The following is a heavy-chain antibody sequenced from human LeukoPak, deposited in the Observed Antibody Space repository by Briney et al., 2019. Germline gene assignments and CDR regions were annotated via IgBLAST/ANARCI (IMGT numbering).Heavy chain of an antibody. D-gene: IGHD4-17*01. CDR3: ARDPEGGDHHDYGDYDSDY. V-gene: IGHV3-7*03. CDR2: IKQDGSEK. Sequence: GGSLRLSCAAPGFTFNSFWMSWVRQAPGKGLEWVANIKQDGSEKYYVDSVKGRFTISRDNAKNSLYLQMNSLRAEDTAVYYCARDPEGGDHHDYGDYDSDYWGQGTLVTVSS. CDR1: GFTFNSFW. J-gene: IGHJ4*02.